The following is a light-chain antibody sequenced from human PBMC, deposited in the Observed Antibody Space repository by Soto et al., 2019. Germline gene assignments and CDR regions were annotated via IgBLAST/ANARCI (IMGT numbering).Light chain of an antibody. J-gene: IGLJ3*02. V-gene: IGLV2-14*01. CDR2: EVR. CDR3: SSYTTSGTLV. CDR1: SGDIGGYNY. Sequence: QSALAQPASVSGSPGQSITISCTGTSGDIGGYNYVSWYQHHPDKAPKLMIYEVRNRPSGVSDRFSGSKSGNTASLTISGLQAEDEADYYCSSYTTSGTLVFGGGTKLNVL.